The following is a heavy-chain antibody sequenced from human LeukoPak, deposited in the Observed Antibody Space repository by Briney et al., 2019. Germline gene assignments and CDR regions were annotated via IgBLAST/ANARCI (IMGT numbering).Heavy chain of an antibody. Sequence: PGGSLRLSCAASGFTFSSYAMHWVRQAPGKGLEWVAVISYDGSNKYYADSVKGRFTISRDNSKNTLYLQMNSLRAEDTAVYYCARDEQLWPFDYWGQGTLVTVSS. J-gene: IGHJ4*02. CDR3: ARDEQLWPFDY. V-gene: IGHV3-30-3*01. CDR2: ISYDGSNK. D-gene: IGHD5-18*01. CDR1: GFTFSSYA.